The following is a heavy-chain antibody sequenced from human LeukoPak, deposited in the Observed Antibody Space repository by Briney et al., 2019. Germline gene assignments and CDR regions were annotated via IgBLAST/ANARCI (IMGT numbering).Heavy chain of an antibody. CDR2: INPNSGGT. V-gene: IGHV1-2*02. CDR3: ASERFLERLPNYYYYGMDV. D-gene: IGHD3-3*01. J-gene: IGHJ6*02. CDR1: GYTFTGYY. Sequence: ASVKVSCKASGYTFTGYYMHWVRQAPGQGLEWMGWINPNSGGTNYAQKFQGRVTMTRDTSISTAYMELSRLRSDDTAVYYCASERFLERLPNYYYYGMDVWGQGTTVTVSS.